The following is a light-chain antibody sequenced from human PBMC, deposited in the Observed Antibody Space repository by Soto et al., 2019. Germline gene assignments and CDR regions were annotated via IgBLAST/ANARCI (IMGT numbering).Light chain of an antibody. CDR3: QQRSNWPPLT. V-gene: IGKV3-11*01. J-gene: IGKJ4*01. Sequence: EIVLRQSPVTLSLSPGERATLSCRASQSVGSYLAWYQQKPGQAPRLFIYDASNRATGIPTRFSGSGSGTDFTLTINSLETEDFAVYYCQQRSNWPPLTFGGGTKVDIK. CDR1: QSVGSY. CDR2: DAS.